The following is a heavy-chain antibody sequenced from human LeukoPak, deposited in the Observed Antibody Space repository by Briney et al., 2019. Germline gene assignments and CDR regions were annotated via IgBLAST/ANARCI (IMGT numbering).Heavy chain of an antibody. D-gene: IGHD5-18*01. V-gene: IGHV1-2*02. CDR3: ARGYSYGIYYYYYYMDV. CDR1: GYTFTGHY. J-gene: IGHJ6*03. Sequence: ASVTVSCKASGYTFTGHYMHWVRQAPGQGFEWVGWINPNSGVTNYAQKFQGRVTVTRDTSISTAYMDLSRLTSDDTAVYYCARGYSYGIYYYYYYMDVWGKGTTVTVSS. CDR2: INPNSGVT.